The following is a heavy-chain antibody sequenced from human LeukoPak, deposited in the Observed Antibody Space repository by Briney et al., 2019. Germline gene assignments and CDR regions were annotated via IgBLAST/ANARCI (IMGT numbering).Heavy chain of an antibody. D-gene: IGHD6-19*01. Sequence: GGSLRLSCAASGFTVSSNYMSWVRQAPGKGLEWVSSISSSSSYIYYADSVKGRFTISRDNAKNSLYLQMNSLRAEDTAVYYCARERRMGSGWYMYYWGQGTLVTVSS. CDR3: ARERRMGSGWYMYY. J-gene: IGHJ4*02. CDR2: ISSSSSYI. CDR1: GFTVSSNY. V-gene: IGHV3-21*01.